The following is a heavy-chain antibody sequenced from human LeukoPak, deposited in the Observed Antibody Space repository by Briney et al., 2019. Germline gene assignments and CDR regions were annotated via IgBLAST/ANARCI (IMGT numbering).Heavy chain of an antibody. CDR3: ARAQTTVTTNFDY. CDR2: IYYSGST. Sequence: SQTLSLTCIVSGGSISSGGYYWSWIRQHPGKGLEWIGYIYYSGSTYDNPSLKSRVTISVDTSKNQFSLKLSSVTAADTAVYYCARAQTTVTTNFDYWGQGTLVTVSS. CDR1: GGSISSGGYY. J-gene: IGHJ4*02. V-gene: IGHV4-31*03. D-gene: IGHD4-17*01.